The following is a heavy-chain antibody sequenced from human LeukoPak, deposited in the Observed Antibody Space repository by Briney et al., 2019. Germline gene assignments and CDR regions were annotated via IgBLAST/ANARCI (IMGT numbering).Heavy chain of an antibody. CDR3: ARGRSGYYWDY. CDR2: INSDESST. Sequence: GGPLRLSCAAPGFTFSSYWMHWVRQAPGKGLVWVSRINSDESSTRYADSVKGRFTISRDNAKNTLYLQMNSLRAEDTAVYYCARGRSGYYWDYWGQGTLVTVSS. J-gene: IGHJ4*02. V-gene: IGHV3-74*01. CDR1: GFTFSSYW. D-gene: IGHD3-22*01.